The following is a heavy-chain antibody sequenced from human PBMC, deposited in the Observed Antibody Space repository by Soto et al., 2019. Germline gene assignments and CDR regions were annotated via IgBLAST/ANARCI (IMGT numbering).Heavy chain of an antibody. J-gene: IGHJ6*02. Sequence: TSETLSLTCAVSGGSISSSNWWSWVRQPPGKGLEWIGEIYHSGSTNYNPSIKSRVTISVDPSKNQFSLKLSSVTAADTAVYYCARDRSSPPNYFYGMDVWGPGTAVTVSS. CDR1: GGSISSSNW. CDR2: IYHSGST. D-gene: IGHD6-6*01. V-gene: IGHV4-4*02. CDR3: ARDRSSPPNYFYGMDV.